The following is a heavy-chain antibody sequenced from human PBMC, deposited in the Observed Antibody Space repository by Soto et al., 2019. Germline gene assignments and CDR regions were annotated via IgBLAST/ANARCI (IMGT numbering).Heavy chain of an antibody. D-gene: IGHD3-10*01. V-gene: IGHV3-23*01. CDR2: ISGSGGST. J-gene: IGHJ2*01. CDR3: AKGGSLWFGDHGWYFDL. CDR1: GFTFSSYA. Sequence: EVQLLESGGGLVQPGGSLRLSCAASGFTFSSYAMSWVRQAPGKGLEWVSAISGSGGSTYYADSVKGRFTISRDNSKNTLYLQMNSLRAEDTAVYYCAKGGSLWFGDHGWYFDLWGRGTLVTVSS.